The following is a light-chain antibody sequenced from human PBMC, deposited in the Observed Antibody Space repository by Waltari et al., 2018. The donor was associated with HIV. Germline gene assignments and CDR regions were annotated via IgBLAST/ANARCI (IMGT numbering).Light chain of an antibody. CDR1: TGPVTGAYY. CDR3: VLYCAIPHPYWA. CDR2: STG. J-gene: IGLJ3*02. Sequence: QTVVTQEPSLTVSPGGTFTLTCASRTGPVTGAYYHSWFQLKPGQPPTPLTYSTGNQFSWTPVRFSTSILGGRPALRLAGAQADDAALYYCVLYCAIPHPYWAFGGGTKLTVL. V-gene: IGLV7-43*01.